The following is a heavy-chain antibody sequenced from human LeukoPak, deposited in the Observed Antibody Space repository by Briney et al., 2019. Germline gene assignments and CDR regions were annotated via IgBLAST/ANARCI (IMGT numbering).Heavy chain of an antibody. D-gene: IGHD3-10*01. Sequence: SETLSLTCAVYGGSFSGYYWSWLRQPPGKGLEWIGEINHSGCTNYNPSPKSRVPIAVPTSKNQFSLKLSSVTAADTAVYYCARGTMVRGVTILVWGQGTLVTVSS. CDR1: GGSFSGYY. CDR2: INHSGCT. V-gene: IGHV4-34*01. J-gene: IGHJ4*02. CDR3: ARGTMVRGVTILV.